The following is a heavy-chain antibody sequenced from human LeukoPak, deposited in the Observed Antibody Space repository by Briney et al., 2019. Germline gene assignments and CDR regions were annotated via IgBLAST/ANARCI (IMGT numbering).Heavy chain of an antibody. CDR1: GFIFSDYS. Sequence: KPGGSLRLSCVASGFIFSDYSMDWVRQAPGKGLEWVSSISSSSAYIFYSDSVKGRFTISRDNAQSSLYLQMNSLRAGDTAVYYCLGGPNFDYWGQGTLVTVSS. CDR2: ISSSSAYI. J-gene: IGHJ4*02. V-gene: IGHV3-21*04. CDR3: LGGPNFDY.